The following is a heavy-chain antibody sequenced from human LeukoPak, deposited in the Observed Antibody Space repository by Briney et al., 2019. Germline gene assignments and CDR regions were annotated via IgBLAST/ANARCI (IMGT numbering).Heavy chain of an antibody. J-gene: IGHJ5*02. D-gene: IGHD3-22*01. CDR1: GFTFSSYE. CDR2: ISSSGSTI. Sequence: GGSLRLSCAASGFTFSSYEMNWVRQAPGKGLEWFSYISSSGSTIYYADSVKGRFTISRDNAKNSLYLQMNSLRAEDTAVYYCARDSSGYFHWFDPWGQGTLVTVSS. V-gene: IGHV3-48*03. CDR3: ARDSSGYFHWFDP.